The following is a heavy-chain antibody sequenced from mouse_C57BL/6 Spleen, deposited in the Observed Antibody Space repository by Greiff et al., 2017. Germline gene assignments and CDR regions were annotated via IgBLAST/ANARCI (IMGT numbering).Heavy chain of an antibody. CDR3: TTGGKDYAMDY. Sequence: VHVKQSGAELVRPGASVKLSCTASGFNIKDYYMHWVKQRPEQGLEWIGRIDPEDGDTEYAPKFQGKATMTADTSSNTAYLQLSSLTSEDTAVYYCTTGGKDYAMDYWGQGTSVTVSS. V-gene: IGHV14-1*01. CDR2: IDPEDGDT. D-gene: IGHD2-1*01. CDR1: GFNIKDYY. J-gene: IGHJ4*01.